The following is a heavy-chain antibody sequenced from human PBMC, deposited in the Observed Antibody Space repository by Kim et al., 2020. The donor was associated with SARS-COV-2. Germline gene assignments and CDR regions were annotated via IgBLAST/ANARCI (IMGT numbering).Heavy chain of an antibody. CDR3: ATGRVPPHYYYYGLDA. J-gene: IGHJ6*02. V-gene: IGHV1-24*01. Sequence: ASVKVSCTISGYTLAESFIHWVRQAPGKGLEWMGGFDPEDHDIIYAQKFQGRVTMTEDTLTDTTYMELRSLRFEDTAVYYCATGRVPPHYYYYGLDAWGQGTAVTVSS. CDR2: FDPEDHDI. D-gene: IGHD2-2*01. CDR1: GYTLAESF.